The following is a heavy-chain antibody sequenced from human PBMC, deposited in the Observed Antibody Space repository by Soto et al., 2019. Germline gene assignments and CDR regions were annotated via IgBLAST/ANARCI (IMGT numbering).Heavy chain of an antibody. J-gene: IGHJ1*01. D-gene: IGHD6-13*01. Sequence: GGSLRLSCAASGFTFSSYAMSWVRQAPGKGLEWVSAISGSGGSTYYADSVKGRFTISRDNSKNTLYLQMNSLRAEDTAAYYCAKAPKQYSSSWQSTGYFQHCGQGTLVTVSS. CDR1: GFTFSSYA. CDR3: AKAPKQYSSSWQSTGYFQH. CDR2: ISGSGGST. V-gene: IGHV3-23*01.